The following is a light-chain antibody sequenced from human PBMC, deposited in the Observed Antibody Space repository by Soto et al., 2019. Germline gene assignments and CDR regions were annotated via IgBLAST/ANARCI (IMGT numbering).Light chain of an antibody. CDR1: QSVSSY. V-gene: IGKV3-11*01. J-gene: IGKJ4*01. CDR3: QQRSNWL. CDR2: DAS. Sequence: PGERATLSCRASQSVSSYLAWYQQKPGQAPRLLIYDASNRATGIPARFSGSGSGTDFTLTISSLEPEDFAVYYCQQRSNWLFGGGTKVEIK.